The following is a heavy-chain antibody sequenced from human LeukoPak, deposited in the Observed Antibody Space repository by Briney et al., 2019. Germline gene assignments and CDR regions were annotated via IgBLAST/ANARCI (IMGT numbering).Heavy chain of an antibody. J-gene: IGHJ4*02. D-gene: IGHD5-12*01. V-gene: IGHV4-59*12. CDR1: GGSISSYY. CDR3: ARYRGGSGYHFDY. CDR2: IYYSGST. Sequence: SETLSLTCTVSGGSISSYYWSWIRQPPGKGLEWIGYIYYSGSTNYNPSPRSRLTISVDTSKNQFSLKLSSVTAADTAVYYCARYRGGSGYHFDYWGQGTLVTVSS.